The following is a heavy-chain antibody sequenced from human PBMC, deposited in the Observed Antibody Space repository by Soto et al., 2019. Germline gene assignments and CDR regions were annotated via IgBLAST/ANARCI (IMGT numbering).Heavy chain of an antibody. CDR2: MYHSGSS. CDR1: GGSVNSGNYY. CDR3: ASGSSASAYIDY. D-gene: IGHD6-13*01. J-gene: IGHJ4*02. V-gene: IGHV4-61*01. Sequence: QVQLQEAGPGLVKPSETLSLTCTVSGGSVNSGNYYWSWIRQPPGKGLEWIGYMYHSGSSDYSPSLKSRVTISVDTSKNQFSLMLSSVTAADTAVYYCASGSSASAYIDYWGQGTLVTVSS.